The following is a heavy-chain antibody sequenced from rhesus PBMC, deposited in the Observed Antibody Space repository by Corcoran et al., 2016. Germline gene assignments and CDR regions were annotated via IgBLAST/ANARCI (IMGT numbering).Heavy chain of an antibody. J-gene: IGHJ4*01. CDR1: GFIFSTSA. Sequence: EVQVVESGGGLVQPGGSLSLSCAASGFIFSTSAIHWVRQASGKGLEWFGRIRSKSQNFAIGYAASVKGRFTISGDETKNTAYLQMSSLKIEDTAVYYCTIDWTDHYDVGHYWGQGVLVTVSS. D-gene: IGHD3-22*01. CDR2: IRSKSQNFAI. V-gene: IGHV3S20*01. CDR3: TIDWTDHYDVGHY.